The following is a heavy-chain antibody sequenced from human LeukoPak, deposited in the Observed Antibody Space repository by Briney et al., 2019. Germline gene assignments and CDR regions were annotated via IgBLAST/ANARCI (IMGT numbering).Heavy chain of an antibody. V-gene: IGHV1-8*01. J-gene: IGHJ4*02. Sequence: GASVKVSCKASGYTFTSYDINWVRQATGQGLEWMGWMNPNSGNTGYAQKFQGRVTMTRNTSISTAYMELSSLRSEDTAVYYCARGRLAVNYWNYWGQGTLVTVSS. CDR2: MNPNSGNT. D-gene: IGHD6-19*01. CDR1: GYTFTSYD. CDR3: ARGRLAVNYWNY.